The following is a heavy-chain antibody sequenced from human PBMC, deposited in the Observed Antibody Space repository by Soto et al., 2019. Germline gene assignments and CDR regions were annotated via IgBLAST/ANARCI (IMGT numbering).Heavy chain of an antibody. CDR3: ARGGSGWTRGGWLGP. Sequence: QMQLVQSGGGLVKPGESLTLSCKASGFTFSDYYMIWVRQTPGKGLEWLSYISDSGSTIYYADSVRARFTIFRENAANSVYLQLDGLTDGDTAFYYCARGGSGWTRGGWLGPWGQGSLVTVSS. CDR2: ISDSGSTI. D-gene: IGHD6-25*01. J-gene: IGHJ5*02. V-gene: IGHV3-11*01. CDR1: GFTFSDYY.